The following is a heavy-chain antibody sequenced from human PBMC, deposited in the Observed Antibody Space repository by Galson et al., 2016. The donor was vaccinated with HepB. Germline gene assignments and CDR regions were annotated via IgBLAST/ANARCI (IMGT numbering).Heavy chain of an antibody. CDR2: ISFNGHI. V-gene: IGHV3-69-1*01. CDR1: GFIFSQHG. CDR3: ARGDSVEVATPRGSTHYYYGMDV. D-gene: IGHD2-15*01. Sequence: SLRLSCAASGFIFSQHGMNWVRQAPGKGLEWVSSISFNGHIFYSDSVKGRFTISRDNAKNSLYLQMNSLRAEDTAVYYCARGDSVEVATPRGSTHYYYGMDVWGQGTTVTVSS. J-gene: IGHJ6*02.